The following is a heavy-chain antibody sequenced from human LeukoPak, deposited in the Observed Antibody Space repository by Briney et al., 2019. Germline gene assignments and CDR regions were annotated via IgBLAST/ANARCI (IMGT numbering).Heavy chain of an antibody. Sequence: SETLSLTCAVYGGSFSGYYWSWIRQPPGQGLEWIGEINHSGSTNYNPSLKSRVTISVDTSKNQFSLKLSSVTAADTAVYYCARATAAAGYAFDIWGQGTMVTVSS. CDR3: ARATAAAGYAFDI. CDR2: INHSGST. CDR1: GGSFSGYY. V-gene: IGHV4-34*01. J-gene: IGHJ3*02. D-gene: IGHD6-13*01.